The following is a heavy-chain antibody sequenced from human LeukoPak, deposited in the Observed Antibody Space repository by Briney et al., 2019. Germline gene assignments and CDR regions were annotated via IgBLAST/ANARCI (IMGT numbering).Heavy chain of an antibody. CDR1: GFTFSSYA. CDR3: AKGSHDYGDYFDY. J-gene: IGHJ4*02. CDR2: ISGSGGST. D-gene: IGHD4-17*01. Sequence: GGSLRPSCAASGFTFSSYAMSWVRQAPGKGLEWVSAISGSGGSTYYADSVKGRFTISRDNSKNTLYLQMNSLRAEDTAVYYCAKGSHDYGDYFDYWGQGTLVTVSS. V-gene: IGHV3-23*01.